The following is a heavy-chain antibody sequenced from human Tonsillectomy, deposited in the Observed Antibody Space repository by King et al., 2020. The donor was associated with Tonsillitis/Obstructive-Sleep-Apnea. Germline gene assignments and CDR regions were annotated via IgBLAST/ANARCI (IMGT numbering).Heavy chain of an antibody. V-gene: IGHV1-18*01. CDR1: GYTFTSYG. J-gene: IGHJ6*02. D-gene: IGHD4-17*01. CDR2: ISGYNDNT. Sequence: VQLVESGAEVKKPWASVKVSCKASGYTFTSYGISWVGQAPGQGLEWMGWISGYNDNTNYAQKLQGRVTMTTDTSTSTAYMELRSLRSDDTAVYYCARDGDDYGDYGETGYYYGMDVWGQGTTVTVSS. CDR3: ARDGDDYGDYGETGYYYGMDV.